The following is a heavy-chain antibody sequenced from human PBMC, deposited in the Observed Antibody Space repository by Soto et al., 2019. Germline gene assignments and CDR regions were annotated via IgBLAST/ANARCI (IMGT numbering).Heavy chain of an antibody. D-gene: IGHD3-22*01. CDR1: GGSISSGDYY. CDR2: IYYLGST. Sequence: SETLSLTCTVSGGSISSGDYYWSWIRQPPGKGLEWIGYIYYLGSTHYNPSLRSRLTMSVDTSKNQFSLRLNSVTAADTAVYYCARVCDYYDGTGYGPHAFWGQGTLVTVSS. V-gene: IGHV4-30-4*01. CDR3: ARVCDYYDGTGYGPHAF. J-gene: IGHJ4*02.